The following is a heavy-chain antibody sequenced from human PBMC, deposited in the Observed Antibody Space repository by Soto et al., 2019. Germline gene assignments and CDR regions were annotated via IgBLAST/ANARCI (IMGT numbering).Heavy chain of an antibody. J-gene: IGHJ4*02. CDR1: GFTFSSYD. CDR3: ARAPRDYDSSGYYAGFDY. D-gene: IGHD3-22*01. CDR2: IGTAGDT. Sequence: VRLSCAASGFTFSSYDMHWVRQATGKGLEWVSAIGTAGDTYYPGSVKGRFTISRENAKNSLYLQMNSLRAGDTAVYYCARAPRDYDSSGYYAGFDYWGQGTLVTVSS. V-gene: IGHV3-13*01.